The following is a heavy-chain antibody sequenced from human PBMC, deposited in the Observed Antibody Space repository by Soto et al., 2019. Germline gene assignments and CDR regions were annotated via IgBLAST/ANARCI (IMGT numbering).Heavy chain of an antibody. J-gene: IGHJ4*02. D-gene: IGHD3-22*01. CDR1: GFTFRSYN. V-gene: IGHV3-30-3*01. CDR2: ISYDRINE. CDR3: ARGPPEDYDHSASLDY. Sequence: PAVSLSLSCSASGFTFRSYNLHWFRQAPGKGLEWVAVISYDRINELSPDSGKGRFTISRDNSKNTVYLQMNSLRYEDTAVYSCARGPPEDYDHSASLDYWGKGT.